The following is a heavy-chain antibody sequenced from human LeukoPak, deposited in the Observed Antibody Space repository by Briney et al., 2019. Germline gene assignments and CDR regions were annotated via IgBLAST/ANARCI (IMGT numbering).Heavy chain of an antibody. CDR1: GFSFSGHW. V-gene: IGHV3-74*01. J-gene: IGHJ4*02. Sequence: PGGSLRLSCTASGFSFSGHWMHWARQRPGKGIVWVSRISPTGSTTSYADSVKGRFTVSRDNAKNTLYLQVNNLRAEDTAVYYCARGPNSNWSGLDFWGQGTLLTVSS. CDR3: ARGPNSNWSGLDF. CDR2: ISPTGSTT. D-gene: IGHD6-6*01.